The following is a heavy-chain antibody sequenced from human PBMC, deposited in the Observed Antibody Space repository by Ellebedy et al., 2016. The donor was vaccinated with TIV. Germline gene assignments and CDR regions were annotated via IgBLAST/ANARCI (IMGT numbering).Heavy chain of an antibody. Sequence: ASVKVSCXASGYTFTSYGISWVRQAPGQGLEWMGWISAYNGNTNYAQKLQGRVTMTTDTSTSTAYMELRSLRSDDTAVYYCARANITMVRGVEGPSWSSFYYFDYWGQGTLVTVSS. J-gene: IGHJ4*02. V-gene: IGHV1-18*04. CDR2: ISAYNGNT. CDR1: GYTFTSYG. CDR3: ARANITMVRGVEGPSWSSFYYFDY. D-gene: IGHD3-10*01.